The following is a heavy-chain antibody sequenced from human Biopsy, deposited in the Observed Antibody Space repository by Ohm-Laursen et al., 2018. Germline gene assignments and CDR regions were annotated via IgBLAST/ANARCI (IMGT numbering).Heavy chain of an antibody. V-gene: IGHV4-4*07. J-gene: IGHJ4*02. CDR3: VRGGSGSFPFDY. CDR1: GTSLSNFY. CDR2: IFPTGIT. Sequence: SETLSLTCTVSGTSLSNFYWSWIRQPAGKGLEWIGRIFPTGITNYNPSLKSRVTMSVDTSKNQFSLRLTSVTAADTAVYYCVRGGSGSFPFDYWGPGTLVTVSS. D-gene: IGHD3-10*01.